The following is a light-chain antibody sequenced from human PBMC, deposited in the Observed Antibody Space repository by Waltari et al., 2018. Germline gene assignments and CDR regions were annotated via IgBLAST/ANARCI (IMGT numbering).Light chain of an antibody. J-gene: IGKJ1*01. Sequence: DIQMTQSPSTLSASVGDRCTITCRASQSISSWLAWYQQKPGKAPKLLIYKASSLESGVPSRFSGSGSGTEFTLTITSLQPDDFATYYCQQYDSYSAMFGQGTKVEI. V-gene: IGKV1-5*03. CDR3: QQYDSYSAM. CDR1: QSISSW. CDR2: KAS.